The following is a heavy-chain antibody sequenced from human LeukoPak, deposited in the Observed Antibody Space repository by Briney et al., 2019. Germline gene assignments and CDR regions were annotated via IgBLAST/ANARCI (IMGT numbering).Heavy chain of an antibody. V-gene: IGHV1-69*06. CDR2: IIPIFGAA. D-gene: IGHD4-11*01. CDR1: GGTFSSYA. CDR3: ASYSPQGPPY. Sequence: SVKVSCKASGGTFSSYAISWVRQAPGQGLEWMGGIIPIFGAANYAQKFQGRVTITADKSTSTAYMELSSLRSEDTAVYYCASYSPQGPPYWGQGTLVTVSS. J-gene: IGHJ4*02.